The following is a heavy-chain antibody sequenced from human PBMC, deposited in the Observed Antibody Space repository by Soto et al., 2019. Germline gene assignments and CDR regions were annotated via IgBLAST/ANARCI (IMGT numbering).Heavy chain of an antibody. CDR3: TPARSKYYYDSSGSWRDAFDI. Sequence: EVQLLESGGGLVQPGGSLRLSCAASGFTFSSYAMSWVRQAPGKGLEWVSAISGSGGSTYYADSVKGRFTISRDNSKNTLYLQMNSLRAEDTAVYYFTPARSKYYYDSSGSWRDAFDIWGQGTMVTVSS. CDR2: ISGSGGST. J-gene: IGHJ3*02. V-gene: IGHV3-23*01. D-gene: IGHD3-22*01. CDR1: GFTFSSYA.